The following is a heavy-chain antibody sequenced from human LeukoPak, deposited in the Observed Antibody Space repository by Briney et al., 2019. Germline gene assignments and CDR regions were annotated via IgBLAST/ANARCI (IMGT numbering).Heavy chain of an antibody. J-gene: IGHJ3*01. CDR2: IYYSRGT. Sequence: SETLSLTCTVSGGSITTYYWSWIRQPPGKGLEWIGYIYYSRGTMYNPSLKSRVTISIGTSKSQLSLKVNSVTAADTAVYYCAKPRSGGYKDALDLWGQGTRVTVSS. D-gene: IGHD3-10*01. CDR3: AKPRSGGYKDALDL. CDR1: GGSITTYY. V-gene: IGHV4-59*08.